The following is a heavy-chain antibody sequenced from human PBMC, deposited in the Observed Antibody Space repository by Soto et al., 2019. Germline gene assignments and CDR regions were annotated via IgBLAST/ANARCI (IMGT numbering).Heavy chain of an antibody. CDR1: GYTFTIYW. CDR3: ARPANTVADHFDL. J-gene: IGHJ4*02. D-gene: IGHD4-17*01. CDR2: IYPSDSDT. V-gene: IGHV5-51*01. Sequence: PGESLKISCQVSGYTFTIYWIGWVRQMPGKGLEWMGIIYPSDSDTRYSPSLQGQVTISADQSINTAYLQWDSLKASDTAIYYCARPANTVADHFDLWVQGTPVTVSS.